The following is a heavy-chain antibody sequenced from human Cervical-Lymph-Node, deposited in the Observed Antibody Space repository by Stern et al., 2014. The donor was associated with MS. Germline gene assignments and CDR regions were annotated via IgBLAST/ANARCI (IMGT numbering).Heavy chain of an antibody. V-gene: IGHV2-5*09. J-gene: IGHJ4*02. CDR2: IFWDVVM. D-gene: IGHD3-3*01. CDR1: GFSFTSSRMG. CDR3: ARTDYSLLSGYSHFDY. Sequence: QVTLRESGPTLVKPTQTLTLTCTFSGFSFTSSRMGVGWIRQPPGKALEWLALIFWDVVMLYPPSLNIRVTITHYKSTRQVVLRLTNMAPEDTGTYYCARTDYSLLSGYSHFDYCGQGAPVTVSS.